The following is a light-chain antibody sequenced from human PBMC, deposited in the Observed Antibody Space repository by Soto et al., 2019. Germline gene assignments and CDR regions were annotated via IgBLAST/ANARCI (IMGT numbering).Light chain of an antibody. V-gene: IGKV3-15*01. CDR3: QHYNNWPRT. J-gene: IGKJ1*01. CDR2: GAS. Sequence: EIVMTQSLATLSVSPGERVTLSCRASQSVSSNLAWYQQKPGQAPRLLIYGASTRATGIPARFSGSGSGTEFTLTISSLQSEDFAVYYCQHYNNWPRTFGQGTKVEIK. CDR1: QSVSSN.